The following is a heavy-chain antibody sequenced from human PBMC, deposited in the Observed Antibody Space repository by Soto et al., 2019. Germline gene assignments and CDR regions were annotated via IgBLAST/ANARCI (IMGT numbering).Heavy chain of an antibody. Sequence: EVQLVESGGGLVKPGGSLRLSCAASGFTFSSYSMNWVRQAPGKGLEWVSSISSSSSYIYYADSVKGRFTISRDNAKNSLYLQMNSLRAEDTAMYYCARDRAVAGLYYYYYGMDVWGQGTTVTVSS. CDR1: GFTFSSYS. CDR3: ARDRAVAGLYYYYYGMDV. D-gene: IGHD6-19*01. J-gene: IGHJ6*02. V-gene: IGHV3-21*01. CDR2: ISSSSSYI.